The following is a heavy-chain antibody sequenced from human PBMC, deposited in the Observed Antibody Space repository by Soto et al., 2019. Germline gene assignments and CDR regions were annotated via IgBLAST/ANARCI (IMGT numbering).Heavy chain of an antibody. CDR3: ARDYYGSGSSRSPFFY. D-gene: IGHD3-10*01. CDR1: GYSFTNYG. V-gene: IGHV1-18*01. Sequence: QVHLVQSGAEVKRPGASVTVSCKASGYSFTNYGISWVRQAHGQGLEWMGWISGHNGNTNYAQKLQGRVTMTTDTSTSTAYMELRSLRSDDTAVYYCARDYYGSGSSRSPFFYWGQGTLVTVSS. J-gene: IGHJ4*02. CDR2: ISGHNGNT.